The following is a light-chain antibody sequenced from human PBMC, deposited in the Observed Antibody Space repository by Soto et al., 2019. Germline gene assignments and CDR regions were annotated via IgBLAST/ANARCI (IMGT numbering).Light chain of an antibody. CDR2: KAS. J-gene: IGKJ1*01. CDR1: QSISSL. Sequence: DIQMTQSPSSLSTSVGDRVTITCRASQSISSLLAWYQQKPGKPPKLLIYKASSLESGVPSRFSGSESGTEFTLSISSLQPDDFGSYYCQQYYRYPWTFGQGTTVEIK. V-gene: IGKV1-5*03. CDR3: QQYYRYPWT.